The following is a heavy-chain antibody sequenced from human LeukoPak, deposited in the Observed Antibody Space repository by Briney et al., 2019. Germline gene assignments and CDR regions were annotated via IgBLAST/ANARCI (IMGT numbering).Heavy chain of an antibody. J-gene: IGHJ4*02. Sequence: ASVKVSCKASGYTFTSYGISWVRQAPGQGLEWMGWISAYNGNTNYAQKFQGRVTMTRDTSMSTVYMELSSLRSEDTAVYYCARRGSKEADFDYWGQGTLVTVSS. CDR2: ISAYNGNT. CDR3: ARRGSKEADFDY. V-gene: IGHV1-18*01. D-gene: IGHD3-10*01. CDR1: GYTFTSYG.